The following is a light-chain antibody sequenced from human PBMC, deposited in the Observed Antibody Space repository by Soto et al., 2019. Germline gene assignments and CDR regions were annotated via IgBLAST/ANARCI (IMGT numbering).Light chain of an antibody. CDR1: SGHSSYA. CDR3: QTWGSGTVV. J-gene: IGLJ2*01. V-gene: IGLV4-69*01. Sequence: QSVLTQSPSASASLGPSVKLTCTLSSGHSSYAIAWHQQQPEKGPRYLMKLNSDGSHSKGDGIPDRFSGSSSGAERYLTISILQSEDEADYYCQTWGSGTVVFGGGTKLTVL. CDR2: LNSDGSH.